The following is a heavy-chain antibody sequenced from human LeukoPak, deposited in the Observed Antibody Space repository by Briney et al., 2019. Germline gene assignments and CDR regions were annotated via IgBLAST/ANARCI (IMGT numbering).Heavy chain of an antibody. V-gene: IGHV1-2*02. D-gene: IGHD2-21*01. CDR3: TRCGRMGDRRGNYYFYYYMDV. Sequence: ASVKVSCKASGYTFTGYYMHWVRQAPGQGLEWMGWINPNSGGTNYAQKFQGRVTMTRDTSISTAYMELSRLRTDDTAVYYCTRCGRMGDRRGNYYFYYYMDVWGKGTTVTVSS. CDR1: GYTFTGYY. J-gene: IGHJ6*03. CDR2: INPNSGGT.